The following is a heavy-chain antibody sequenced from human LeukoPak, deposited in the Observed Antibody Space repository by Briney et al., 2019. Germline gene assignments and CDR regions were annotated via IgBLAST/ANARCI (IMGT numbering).Heavy chain of an antibody. J-gene: IGHJ4*02. V-gene: IGHV1-18*01. CDR1: GYTFTSYV. CDR3: ARVPTAADDY. D-gene: IGHD6-13*01. CDR2: ISAYNGNT. Sequence: ASVKVSCQASGYTFTSYVISWVGQAPGQGLEWMGWISAYNGNTNYAQKLQGRVTMTTDTSTSTAYMELRSLRSDDTAVYYCARVPTAADDYWGQGTLVTVSS.